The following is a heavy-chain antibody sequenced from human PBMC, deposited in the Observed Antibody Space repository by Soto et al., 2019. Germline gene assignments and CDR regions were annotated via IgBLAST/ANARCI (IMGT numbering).Heavy chain of an antibody. CDR2: IYYSGST. Sequence: PSETLSLTCTVSGGSISSYYWSWIRQPPGKGLEWIGYIYYSGSTNYNPSLKSRVTISVDTSKNQFSLKLSSVTAADTAVYYCARGVAAPSDYVWGSYRYTYNWFDPWGQGTLVTVSS. J-gene: IGHJ5*02. V-gene: IGHV4-59*01. D-gene: IGHD3-16*02. CDR1: GGSISSYY. CDR3: ARGVAAPSDYVWGSYRYTYNWFDP.